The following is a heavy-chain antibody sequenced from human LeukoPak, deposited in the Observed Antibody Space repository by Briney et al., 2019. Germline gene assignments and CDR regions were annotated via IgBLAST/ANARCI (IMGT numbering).Heavy chain of an antibody. CDR3: ARLPHWWELLWYFDY. D-gene: IGHD1-26*01. CDR1: GGSISSYY. CDR2: IYYSGST. Sequence: SETLSLTCTVSGGSISSYYWSWIRQPPGKGLEWIGYIYYSGSTNYNPSLKSRVTISVDTSKNQFSLKLSSVTAADTAVYYCARLPHWWELLWYFDYWGQGTLVTVSS. V-gene: IGHV4-59*12. J-gene: IGHJ4*02.